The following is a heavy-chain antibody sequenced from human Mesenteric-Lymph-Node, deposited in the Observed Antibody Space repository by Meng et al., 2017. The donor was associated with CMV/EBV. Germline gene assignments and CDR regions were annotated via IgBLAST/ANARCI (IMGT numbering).Heavy chain of an antibody. D-gene: IGHD2/OR15-2a*01. CDR3: ARGGGYYDF. Sequence: SETLSLTCTVSGGAITSYYWNWIRQPPGKGLEWIAYMYHYGSPTYNPSLKSRVTVSGDSSKNQFSLRLSSVTAADTAVYYCARGGGYYDFWGPGMLVTVSS. CDR1: GGAITSYY. J-gene: IGHJ4*02. V-gene: IGHV4-59*01. CDR2: MYHYGSP.